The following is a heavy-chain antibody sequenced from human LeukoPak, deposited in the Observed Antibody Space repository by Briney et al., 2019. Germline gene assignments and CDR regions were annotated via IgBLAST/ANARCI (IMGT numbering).Heavy chain of an antibody. CDR1: GGPISSYY. CDR2: IYYSGST. J-gene: IGHJ6*03. D-gene: IGHD1-26*01. CDR3: ARSFRSGYYYYYYMDV. V-gene: IGHV4-59*08. Sequence: SETLSLTCTVSGGPISSYYWSWIRQPPGKGLEWIGYIYYSGSTNYNPSLKSRVTISVDTSKNQFSLKLSSVTAADTAVYYCARSFRSGYYYYYYMDVWGKGTTVTVSS.